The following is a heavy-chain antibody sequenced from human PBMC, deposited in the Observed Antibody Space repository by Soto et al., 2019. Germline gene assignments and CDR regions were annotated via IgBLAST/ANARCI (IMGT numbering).Heavy chain of an antibody. CDR3: ARVPPRRDYDILYYYYGMDV. CDR2: ISYDGSNK. V-gene: IGHV3-30-3*01. Sequence: GGFLRLSCAASGFTFSSYAMHWVRQAPGKGLEWVAVISYDGSNKYYADSVKGRFTISRDNSKNTLYLQMNSLRAEDTAVYYCARVPPRRDYDILYYYYGMDVWGQGTTVTVSS. CDR1: GFTFSSYA. D-gene: IGHD3-9*01. J-gene: IGHJ6*02.